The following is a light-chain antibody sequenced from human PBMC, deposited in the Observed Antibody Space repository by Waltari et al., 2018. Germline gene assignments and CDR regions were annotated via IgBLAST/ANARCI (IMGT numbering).Light chain of an antibody. V-gene: IGLV1-51*02. CDR2: ENR. CDR1: SPNIGNSY. J-gene: IGLJ3*02. CDR3: GAWDSSLSAGVV. Sequence: QSVLTQPPSVSAAPGQKVTISCSGSSPNIGNSYVSWYQQFPGTAPKLLIYENRQRPSAIPHRFSGSKSGTSATLVITELQTGDEADYYCGAWDSSLSAGVVFGGGTKVTVL.